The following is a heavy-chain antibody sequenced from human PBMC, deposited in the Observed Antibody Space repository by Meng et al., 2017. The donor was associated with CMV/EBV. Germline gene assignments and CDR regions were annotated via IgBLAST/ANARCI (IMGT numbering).Heavy chain of an antibody. V-gene: IGHV3-21*01. CDR3: ARPYCSSTSCYAEMDV. D-gene: IGHD2-2*01. CDR2: ISSSSSYI. CDR1: GFTFSSYS. J-gene: IGHJ6*02. Sequence: GESLKISCAASGFTFSSYSMNWVRQAPGKGLEWVSSISSSSSYIYYADSVKGRFTISRDNAKNSPYLQMNSLRAEDTAVYYCARPYCSSTSCYAEMDVWGQGTTVTVSS.